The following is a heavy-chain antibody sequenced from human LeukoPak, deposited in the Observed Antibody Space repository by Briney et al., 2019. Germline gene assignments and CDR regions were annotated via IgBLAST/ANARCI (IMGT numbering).Heavy chain of an antibody. J-gene: IGHJ4*02. D-gene: IGHD2-15*01. Sequence: PGGSPRVSCAAPGFTVSSNYMSWVRHAPGEGLEWGSVIYSGGSTYYADSVKGRFTISRHNSKNTLYLQMNSLRAEDTAVYYCARQYCSGGSCYLDYFDYWGQGTLVTVSS. CDR1: GFTVSSNY. CDR2: IYSGGST. V-gene: IGHV3-53*04. CDR3: ARQYCSGGSCYLDYFDY.